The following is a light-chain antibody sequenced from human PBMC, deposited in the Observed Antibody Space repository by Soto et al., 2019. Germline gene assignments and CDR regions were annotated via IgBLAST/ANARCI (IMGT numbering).Light chain of an antibody. CDR3: HQRQSWPRT. J-gene: IGKJ1*01. CDR1: QSISSRY. V-gene: IGKV3-20*01. Sequence: EIVLTQSPGTLSVSPGARVPLSCRARQSISSRYLAWYQQKPGQAPRLLMYGVSSRATGTPDRFSGSGSGTDFTLTISDVQPEDFALYYCHQRQSWPRTFGQGTKVDIK. CDR2: GVS.